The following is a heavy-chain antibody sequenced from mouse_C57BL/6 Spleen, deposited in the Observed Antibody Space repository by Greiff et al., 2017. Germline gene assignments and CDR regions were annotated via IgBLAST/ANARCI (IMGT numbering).Heavy chain of an antibody. D-gene: IGHD2-1*01. Sequence: EVKLMESGGGLVKPGGSLKLSCAASGFTFSSYAMSWVRQTPEKRLEWVATISDGGSYTYYPDNVKGRFTISRDNAKNNLYLQMSHLKSEDTAMYYCARAETSDYGNYQAWFAYWGQGTLVTVSA. J-gene: IGHJ3*01. CDR3: ARAETSDYGNYQAWFAY. CDR2: ISDGGSYT. CDR1: GFTFSSYA. V-gene: IGHV5-4*03.